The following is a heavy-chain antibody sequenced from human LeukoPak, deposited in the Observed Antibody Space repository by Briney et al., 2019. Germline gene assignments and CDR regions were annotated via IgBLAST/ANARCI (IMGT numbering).Heavy chain of an antibody. J-gene: IGHJ4*02. D-gene: IGHD4-17*01. CDR2: INPSDGDA. Sequence: GASVKVSCKASGYTFTRYYMHWVRQAPGQGLEWMGIINPSDGDASYTQKFQGRVTMTRDTSTSTVYMDLSSLRSEDTAVYYCARQAVTSGWYFDYWGQGTLVTVSS. V-gene: IGHV1-46*01. CDR1: GYTFTRYY. CDR3: ARQAVTSGWYFDY.